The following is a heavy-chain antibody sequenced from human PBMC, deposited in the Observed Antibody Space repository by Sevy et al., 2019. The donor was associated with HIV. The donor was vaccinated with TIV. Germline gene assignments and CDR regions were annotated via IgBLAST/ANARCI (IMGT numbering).Heavy chain of an antibody. CDR2: IIPIFGTA. Sequence: ASVKVSCKATGGTFSSYAISWVRQAPGQGLEWMGGIIPIFGTANYAQKFQGRVTITADESTSTAYMELSSLRSEDTAVYYCARGEYISSWYAGNAYYYYGMDVWGQGTTVTVSS. CDR1: GGTFSSYA. J-gene: IGHJ6*02. D-gene: IGHD6-13*01. CDR3: ARGEYISSWYAGNAYYYYGMDV. V-gene: IGHV1-69*13.